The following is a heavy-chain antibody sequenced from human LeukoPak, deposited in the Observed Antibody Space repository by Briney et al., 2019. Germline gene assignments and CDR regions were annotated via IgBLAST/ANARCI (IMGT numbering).Heavy chain of an antibody. CDR1: GSRFTSYW. CDR3: ARQTAMGRSGDY. V-gene: IGHV5-51*01. D-gene: IGHD5-18*01. J-gene: IGHJ4*02. Sequence: GEPLQISCKSSGSRFTSYWIGWVRQMPGKGLEWMGIIDPSDSETRYTPSFQGQVTTSVDKSLTTADLQWNSLKASDTAMYYCARQTAMGRSGDYWGQGTLVTVSS. CDR2: IDPSDSET.